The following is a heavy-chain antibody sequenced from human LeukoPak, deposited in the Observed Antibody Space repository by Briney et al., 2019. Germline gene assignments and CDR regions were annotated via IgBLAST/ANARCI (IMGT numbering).Heavy chain of an antibody. Sequence: GGCLRLSCAASGFGSSVYWTHWVRPPPGKGLGWVAHINVDGTSATHADSVKGRLAISRHKPKNTLYVQTNSLTVEGTAVCFLSRVPTNSYGFGQWGQGSLVTASS. CDR2: INVDGTSA. CDR3: SRVPTNSYGFGQ. D-gene: IGHD5-18*01. V-gene: IGHV3-74*03. J-gene: IGHJ4*02. CDR1: GFGSSVYW.